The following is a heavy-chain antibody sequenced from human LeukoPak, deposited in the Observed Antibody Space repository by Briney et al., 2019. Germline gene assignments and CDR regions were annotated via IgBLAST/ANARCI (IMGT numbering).Heavy chain of an antibody. J-gene: IGHJ4*02. Sequence: GGSLRLSCAASGFTFSSYAMSWVRQAPGKGLEWVSAISGSGGSTYYADSVKGRFTMSRDNSKNTLYLQMNSLRAEDTAVYYCAKTISQYYDFWSGYYSPFDYWGQGILVTVSS. CDR2: ISGSGGST. CDR1: GFTFSSYA. CDR3: AKTISQYYDFWSGYYSPFDY. D-gene: IGHD3-3*01. V-gene: IGHV3-23*01.